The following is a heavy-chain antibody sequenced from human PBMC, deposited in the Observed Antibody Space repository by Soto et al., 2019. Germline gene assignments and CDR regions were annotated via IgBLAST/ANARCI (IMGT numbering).Heavy chain of an antibody. V-gene: IGHV4-4*02. D-gene: IGHD3-22*01. CDR3: ARDLGDDSSGYYGMDV. J-gene: IGHJ6*02. CDR1: GGSISSSNW. CDR2: IYHSGST. Sequence: SETLSLTCAVSGGSISSSNWWSWVRQPPGKGLEWIGEIYHSGSTNYNPSLKSRVTISVDKSKNQFSLKPSSVTAADTAVYYCARDLGDDSSGYYGMDVWGQGTTVTVSS.